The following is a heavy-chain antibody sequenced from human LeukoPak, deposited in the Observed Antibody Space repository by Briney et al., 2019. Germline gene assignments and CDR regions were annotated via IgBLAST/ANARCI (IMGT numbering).Heavy chain of an antibody. V-gene: IGHV4-59*01. CDR2: IYYSGST. CDR1: GGSLTSYY. Sequence: LGNPSPTFTGPGGSLTSYYWSWGRQPPGEGLEWIGYIYYSGSTNYNPSLKSRVTISVDTSKNQFSLKLSSVTAADTAVYYCAREALAVTNWGQGTLVTVSS. J-gene: IGHJ4*02. CDR3: AREALAVTN. D-gene: IGHD2-2*01.